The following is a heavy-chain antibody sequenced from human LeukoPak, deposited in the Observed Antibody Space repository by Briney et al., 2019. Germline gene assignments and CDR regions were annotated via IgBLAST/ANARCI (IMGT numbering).Heavy chain of an antibody. Sequence: PSETLSLTCAVSGDSISSNKYWSWVRLPPGKGLQWIGEINDRGTTDYNPSLRSRVTMLVDKSKNQVSLQLSSVTAADTAIYYCARTDYGGSPRSWGYWGQGILVTVSS. CDR2: INDRGTT. CDR3: ARTDYGGSPRSWGY. D-gene: IGHD4-23*01. V-gene: IGHV4-4*02. J-gene: IGHJ4*02. CDR1: GDSISSNKY.